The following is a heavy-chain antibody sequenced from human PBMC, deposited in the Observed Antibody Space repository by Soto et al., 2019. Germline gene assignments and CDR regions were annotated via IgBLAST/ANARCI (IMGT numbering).Heavy chain of an antibody. J-gene: IGHJ5*02. CDR1: GFTFSTYT. CDR3: ARMPLSCTNPFCFPA. CDR2: IDSSNKYM. V-gene: IGHV3-21*01. Sequence: GGSLRLSCAASGFTFSTYTMTWARQAPGKGLEWVSSIDSSNKYMFYADSVKGRFTVSRDNTKNSLFLQMTGLRAEDTAVYYCARMPLSCTNPFCFPAWGQGTLVTVSS. D-gene: IGHD2-8*01.